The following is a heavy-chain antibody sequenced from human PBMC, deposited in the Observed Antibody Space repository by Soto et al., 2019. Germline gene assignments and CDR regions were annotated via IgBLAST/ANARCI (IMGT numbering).Heavy chain of an antibody. CDR2: ISSSSSYI. J-gene: IGHJ4*02. CDR3: ATSKGSKGYSYGSFDY. Sequence: GGSLRLSCAASGFTFSSYSMNWVRQAPGKGLEWVSFISSSSSYIYYADSVKGRFTISRDNAKNSLYLQMNSLRAEDTAVYYCATSKGSKGYSYGSFDYWGQGTLVTVSS. D-gene: IGHD5-18*01. CDR1: GFTFSSYS. V-gene: IGHV3-21*01.